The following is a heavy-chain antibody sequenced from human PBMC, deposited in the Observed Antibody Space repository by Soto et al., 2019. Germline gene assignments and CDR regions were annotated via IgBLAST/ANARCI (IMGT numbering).Heavy chain of an antibody. V-gene: IGHV3-30*18. D-gene: IGHD6-13*01. Sequence: GGPLRLSCAAYGFTFSSYRMHRVSQAPGKGPEWVAVISYDGSNKYYADSVKGRFTISRDKSKNTLYLQLNSLRTEATAVYYCANIGGIAADGHLDYWGQGTLVTVSS. J-gene: IGHJ4*02. CDR1: GFTFSSYR. CDR3: ANIGGIAADGHLDY. CDR2: ISYDGSNK.